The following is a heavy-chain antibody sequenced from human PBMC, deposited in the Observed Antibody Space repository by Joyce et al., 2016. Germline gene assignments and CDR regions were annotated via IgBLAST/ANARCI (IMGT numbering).Heavy chain of an antibody. Sequence: QVQLVQSGDEEKKPGASVKVSCKASGYTFSGYAMPWVRQAPGQRLEWMGWINAGNDNKKYSQNVQGRVTSTRDTSATTAYMELSSLRSEDTAVYYCVFADAFDIWGQGTMVTVSS. CDR2: INAGNDNK. CDR3: VFADAFDI. J-gene: IGHJ3*02. CDR1: GYTFSGYA. V-gene: IGHV1-3*05. D-gene: IGHD3-16*01.